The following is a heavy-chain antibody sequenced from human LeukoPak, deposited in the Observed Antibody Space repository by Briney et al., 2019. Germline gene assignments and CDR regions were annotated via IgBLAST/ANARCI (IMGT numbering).Heavy chain of an antibody. CDR3: AREGYYDSSGYLKAFDI. CDR1: GYTFTGYY. Sequence: ASVKVSCKASGYTFTGYYMHWVRQAPGQGLEWMGWINPNSGGTNYAQKFQGRVTMTRDTSISTAYMELSRLRSDDTSVYYCAREGYYDSSGYLKAFDIWGQGTMVTVSS. CDR2: INPNSGGT. J-gene: IGHJ3*02. V-gene: IGHV1-2*02. D-gene: IGHD3-22*01.